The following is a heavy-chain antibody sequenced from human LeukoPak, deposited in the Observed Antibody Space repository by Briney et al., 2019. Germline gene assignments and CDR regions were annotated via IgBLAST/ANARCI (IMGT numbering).Heavy chain of an antibody. CDR2: IKSKTAGGTT. V-gene: IGHV3-15*01. CDR3: TTDVDY. J-gene: IGHJ4*02. CDR1: GFTFSNAW. Sequence: GGSLRLSCAASGFTFSNAWMSWVRQAPGKGLEWVGRIKSKTAGGTTDYAAPVKGRFTISRDDSKNTLYLQMNSLKTEDTAVYYCTTDVDYWGQGTLVTVSS.